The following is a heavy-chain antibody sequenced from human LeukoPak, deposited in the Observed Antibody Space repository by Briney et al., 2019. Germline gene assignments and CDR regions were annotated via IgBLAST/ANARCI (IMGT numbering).Heavy chain of an antibody. CDR1: GFTFTNNW. J-gene: IGHJ4*02. D-gene: IGHD3-16*01. V-gene: IGHV3-7*02. CDR3: AVTSRSYAFDY. CDR2: INQDGSAA. Sequence: PGGSLRLSCTAAGFTFTNNWMFWVRQAPGKGPEWLANINQDGSAADSVDSVKSRFTISRDNAKNSVSLQMNSLRVEDTAVYYCAVTSRSYAFDYWGPGTLVTVSS.